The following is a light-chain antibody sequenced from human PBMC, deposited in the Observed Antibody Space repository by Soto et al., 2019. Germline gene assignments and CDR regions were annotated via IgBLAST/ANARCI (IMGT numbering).Light chain of an antibody. CDR2: ATF. CDR1: QSIGTY. V-gene: IGKV1-39*01. CDR3: QQSYSSWA. J-gene: IGKJ1*01. Sequence: DIQMTQSPSSLSASVGDRVTITCRASQSIGTYLNWYQQKPAKAPTLLIFATFSLQSGVPSRFSDSGSGTHFILTINCLQLEGFATYYCQQSYSSWAWGEGTKVEIK.